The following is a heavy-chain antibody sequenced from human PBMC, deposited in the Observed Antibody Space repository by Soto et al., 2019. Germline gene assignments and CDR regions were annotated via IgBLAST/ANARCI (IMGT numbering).Heavy chain of an antibody. CDR3: ARAPPYCSGGSCYLLYYYYYYGMDV. CDR1: GYTFTSYG. D-gene: IGHD2-15*01. Sequence: ASVKVSCQASGYTFTSYGISWVRQAPGQGLEWMGWISAYNGNTNYAQKLQGRVTMTTDTSTSTAYMELRSLRSDDTAVYYCARAPPYCSGGSCYLLYYYYYYGMDVWGQGTTVTVSS. CDR2: ISAYNGNT. J-gene: IGHJ6*02. V-gene: IGHV1-18*04.